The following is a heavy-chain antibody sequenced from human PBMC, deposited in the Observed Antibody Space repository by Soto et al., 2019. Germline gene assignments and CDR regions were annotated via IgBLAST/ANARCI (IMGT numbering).Heavy chain of an antibody. D-gene: IGHD6-13*01. V-gene: IGHV1-2*02. CDR1: GYTFTDHY. CDR2: INPNSGGT. Sequence: ASVKVSCKASGYTFTDHYIHWVRQAPGRGLEWMGWINPNSGGTNYAQKFQGRVTMTGDTSISTAYMELTRLRSDDTAVYYCARDRLFLGLAAGGTYNWFDPWGQGTLVTVSS. J-gene: IGHJ5*02. CDR3: ARDRLFLGLAAGGTYNWFDP.